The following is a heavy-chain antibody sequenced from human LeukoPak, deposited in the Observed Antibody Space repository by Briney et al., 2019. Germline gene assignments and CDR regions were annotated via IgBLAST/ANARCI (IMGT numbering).Heavy chain of an antibody. CDR2: TNRGRSTI. V-gene: IGHV3-48*03. J-gene: IGHJ6*03. CDR1: AFTFSAYE. D-gene: IGHD2-15*01. CDR3: ASGPGAGSGGSSTNYYYYYMDV. Sequence: SGGYLRFYGAAYAFTFSAYELDWVRRVTGKGLKWATSTNRGRSTIYYADSVKGRFTISRDNAKNSLYLQMNSLRAEDTAVYYCASGPGAGSGGSSTNYYYYYMDVWGKGTTVTVSS.